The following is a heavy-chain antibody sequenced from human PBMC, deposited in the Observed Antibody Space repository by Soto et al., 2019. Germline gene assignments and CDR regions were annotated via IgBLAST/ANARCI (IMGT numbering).Heavy chain of an antibody. CDR1: GYTFTSYV. CDR2: INAANGDT. D-gene: IGHD6-13*01. Sequence: ASVKVSCKASGYTFTSYVIDWVLQAPGQRLEWMGWINAANGDTKYSPKFQGRVTITRDTSASTAYMELSSLRSEDTAVYYCVRRHVSATGIDWFDPWGQGTLVTSPQ. J-gene: IGHJ5*02. CDR3: VRRHVSATGIDWFDP. V-gene: IGHV1-3*01.